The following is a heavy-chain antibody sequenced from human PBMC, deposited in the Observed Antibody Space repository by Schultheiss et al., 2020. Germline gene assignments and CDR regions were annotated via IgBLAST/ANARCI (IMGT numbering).Heavy chain of an antibody. CDR1: GGSISSGSYY. CDR2: IYHSGST. Sequence: SQTLSLTCTVSGGSISSGSYYWSWIRQPPGKGLEWIGEIYHSGSTYYNPSLKSRVTISVDKSKNQFSLKLSSVTAADTAVYYCARAHYDFWSGYLHWFDPWGQGTLVTVSS. CDR3: ARAHYDFWSGYLHWFDP. J-gene: IGHJ5*02. V-gene: IGHV4-39*07. D-gene: IGHD3-3*01.